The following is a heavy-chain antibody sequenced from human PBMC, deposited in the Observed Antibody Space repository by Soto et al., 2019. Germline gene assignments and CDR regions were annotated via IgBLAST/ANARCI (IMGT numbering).Heavy chain of an antibody. CDR2: IYSGGST. J-gene: IGHJ1*01. D-gene: IGHD2-2*01. V-gene: IGHV3-53*04. CDR1: GFTVSSNY. CDR3: AIVQVVPAALYHLAF. Sequence: GGSLRLSCAASGFTVSSNYMSWVRQAPGKGLEWVSVIYSGGSTYYADSVKGRFTISRHNSKNTLYLQMNSLRAEDTAVYYCAIVQVVPAALYHLAFCGQGSLVPGSS.